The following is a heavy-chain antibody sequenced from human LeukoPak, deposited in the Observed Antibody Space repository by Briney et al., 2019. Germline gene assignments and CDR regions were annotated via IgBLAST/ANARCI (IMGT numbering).Heavy chain of an antibody. CDR1: GFTFSSYA. Sequence: PGGSLRLSCAASGFTFSSYAMSWVRQAPGKGLEWVSAISGSGGSTYYADSVKGRFTISRDNSKNTLYLQMNSLRAEDTAVYYCAKGVGYYDSSGLYYWGQGTLVTVSS. D-gene: IGHD3-22*01. CDR2: ISGSGGST. CDR3: AKGVGYYDSSGLYY. V-gene: IGHV3-23*01. J-gene: IGHJ4*02.